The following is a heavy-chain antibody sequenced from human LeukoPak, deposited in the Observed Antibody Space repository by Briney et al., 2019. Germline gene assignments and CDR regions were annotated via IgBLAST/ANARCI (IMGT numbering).Heavy chain of an antibody. CDR3: ARVWRYYYGSGPYHWFDP. Sequence: SETLSLTCTVSGGSINSSDYYWGWIRQSPGKGLEWFGNIYYSGGTYYNPSLKSRVTISVDTSKNQFSLKLSSVTAADTAVYYCARVWRYYYGSGPYHWFDPWGQGTLVTVSS. CDR2: IYYSGGT. D-gene: IGHD3-10*01. J-gene: IGHJ5*02. CDR1: GGSINSSDYY. V-gene: IGHV4-39*07.